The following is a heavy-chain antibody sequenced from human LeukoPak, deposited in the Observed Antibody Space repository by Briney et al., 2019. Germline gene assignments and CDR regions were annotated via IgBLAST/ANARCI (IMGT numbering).Heavy chain of an antibody. J-gene: IGHJ5*02. CDR1: GYTFTSYY. V-gene: IGHV1-46*01. D-gene: IGHD6-13*01. Sequence: ASVKVSCKASGYTFTSYYMHRVRQAPGQGLEWMGIINPSGGSTSYAQKFQGRVTMTRDTSTSTVYMELSSLRSEDTAVYYCARDGEPGIAAAGIGYNWFDPWGQGTLVTVSS. CDR2: INPSGGST. CDR3: ARDGEPGIAAAGIGYNWFDP.